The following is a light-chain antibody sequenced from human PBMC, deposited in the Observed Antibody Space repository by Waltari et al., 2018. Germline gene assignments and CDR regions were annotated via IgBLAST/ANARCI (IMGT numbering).Light chain of an antibody. Sequence: QSALTQPRSVSGSPGQSVTISCTGTSSDVGGYNYVPWYQQHPGKAPKLMIYDVSKRPSGVPDRFSGSKSGNTASLTISGLQAEDKADYYCCSYAGSYTWVFGGGTKLTVL. V-gene: IGLV2-11*01. CDR3: CSYAGSYTWV. CDR1: SSDVGGYNY. CDR2: DVS. J-gene: IGLJ3*02.